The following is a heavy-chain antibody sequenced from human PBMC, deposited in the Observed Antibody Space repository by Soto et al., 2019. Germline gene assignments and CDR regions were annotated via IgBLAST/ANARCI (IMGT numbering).Heavy chain of an antibody. D-gene: IGHD2-15*01. CDR3: ASSVVVVAARDY. V-gene: IGHV3-21*01. CDR1: GFTFSSYS. Sequence: GGSLRLSCAASGFTFSSYSMNWVRQAPGKGLEWVSSISSSSSYIYYADSVKGRFTISRDNAKNSLYLQMNSLRAEDTAVYYCASSVVVVAARDYWGQGTLVTVSS. J-gene: IGHJ4*02. CDR2: ISSSSSYI.